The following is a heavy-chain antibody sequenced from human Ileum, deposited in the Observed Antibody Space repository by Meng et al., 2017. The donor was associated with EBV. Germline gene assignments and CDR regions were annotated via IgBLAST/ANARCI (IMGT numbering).Heavy chain of an antibody. CDR1: GGSFSGYY. Sequence: QGQLQEWGSGLLKPSEPLSLPCAVYGGSFSGYYWSWIRQPPGKGLEWIGEINHSGSTNYNPSLKSRVTISVDTSKNQFSLKLSSVTAADTAVYYCARGNKVSDRGFDYWGQGTLVTVSS. CDR3: ARGNKVSDRGFDY. CDR2: INHSGST. V-gene: IGHV4-34*01. D-gene: IGHD3-10*01. J-gene: IGHJ4*02.